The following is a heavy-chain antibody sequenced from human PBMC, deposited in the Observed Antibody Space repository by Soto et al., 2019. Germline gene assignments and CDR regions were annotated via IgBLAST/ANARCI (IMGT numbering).Heavy chain of an antibody. V-gene: IGHV4-39*01. Sequence: SETLSLTCTVSGGSVSSSSYYWGWVRQPPGKGLEWIGSVYYSGSTYYNPSLESRVTISVDKSKNQFSLKLSSVTAADTAVYYCARQGIAARRPPYYMDVWGKGTTVTVSS. CDR2: VYYSGST. CDR1: GGSVSSSSYY. D-gene: IGHD6-6*01. CDR3: ARQGIAARRPPYYMDV. J-gene: IGHJ6*03.